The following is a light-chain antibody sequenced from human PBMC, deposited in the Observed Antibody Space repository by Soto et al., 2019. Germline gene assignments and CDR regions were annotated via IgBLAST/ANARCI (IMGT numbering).Light chain of an antibody. CDR3: QQYDNSIT. CDR1: PSVSSNN. Sequence: EIVLTQSPGTLSLSPGETATLSCRASPSVSSNNLAWYHQKPGQTPSLLIYGASTRATGIPDRFSGSGSGTDFTLTISRLEPEDFTVYYCQQYDNSITFGQGTRLEIE. CDR2: GAS. J-gene: IGKJ5*01. V-gene: IGKV3-20*01.